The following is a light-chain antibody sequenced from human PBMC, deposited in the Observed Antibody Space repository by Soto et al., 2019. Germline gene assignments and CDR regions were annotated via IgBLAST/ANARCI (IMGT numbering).Light chain of an antibody. V-gene: IGKV3-11*01. CDR1: QSVSSY. CDR2: DAS. Sequence: EIVLTQSPATLSLSPGERATLSCRASQSVSSYLAWYQQKPGQAPRLLIYDASNRATGIPARFSGSGSATDLTLTISSLEPEDFAVYYCQQRSNWRRTFGQGTKVEIK. J-gene: IGKJ1*01. CDR3: QQRSNWRRT.